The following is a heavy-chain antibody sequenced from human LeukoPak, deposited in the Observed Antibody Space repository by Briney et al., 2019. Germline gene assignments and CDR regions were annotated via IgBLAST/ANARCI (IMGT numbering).Heavy chain of an antibody. CDR2: IYPGDSDP. J-gene: IGHJ1*01. V-gene: IGHV5-51*01. CDR1: GYSFTSYW. CDR3: ARGGYDSSGYQKNFQH. D-gene: IGHD3-22*01. Sequence: GESPNITCKGSGYSFTSYWIGWVRQMPGKGLEWMGIIYPGDSDPRYSPSFQGQVTISADKSISTAYLQWSSLKASDTAMYYCARGGYDSSGYQKNFQHWGEGTIVSFSS.